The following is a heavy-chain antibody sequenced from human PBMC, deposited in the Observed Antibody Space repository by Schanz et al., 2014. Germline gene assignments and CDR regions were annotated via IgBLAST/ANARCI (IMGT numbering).Heavy chain of an antibody. D-gene: IGHD3-3*01. CDR3: ARADFWTGYASLDYYYGMDV. CDR1: GFTFGDYA. Sequence: EVQLVESGGGLVQPGRSLRLSCMASGFTFGDYAMSWVRQAPGKGLEWLSYISRDGTTSYYADSVKGRFTISRDNAKNSLYLQMNSLRAEDTAVYYCARADFWTGYASLDYYYGMDVWGQGTTVTVSS. J-gene: IGHJ6*02. CDR2: ISRDGTTS. V-gene: IGHV3-48*03.